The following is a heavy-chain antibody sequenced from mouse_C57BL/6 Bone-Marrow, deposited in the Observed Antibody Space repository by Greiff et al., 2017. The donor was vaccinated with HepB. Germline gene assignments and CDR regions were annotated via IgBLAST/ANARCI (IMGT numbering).Heavy chain of an antibody. CDR3: ARDYGSSYHAMDY. CDR2: IHPNSGST. J-gene: IGHJ4*01. Sequence: QVQLKQPGAELVKPGASVKLSCKASGYTFTSYWMHWVKQRPGQGLEWIGMIHPNSGSTNYNEKFKSKATLTVDKSSSTAYMQLSSLTSEDSAVYYCARDYGSSYHAMDYWGQGTSVTVSS. D-gene: IGHD1-1*01. CDR1: GYTFTSYW. V-gene: IGHV1-64*01.